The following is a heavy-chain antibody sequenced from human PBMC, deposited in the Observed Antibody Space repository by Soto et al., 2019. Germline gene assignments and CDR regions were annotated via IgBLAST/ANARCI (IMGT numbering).Heavy chain of an antibody. CDR2: VYYTGST. CDR3: ARSVAVPGAHIDY. V-gene: IGHV4-59*01. CDR1: GGSISGSY. D-gene: IGHD6-19*01. J-gene: IGHJ4*02. Sequence: SETLSLTYSVSGGSISGSYWSWIRQSPGKGLEWLGYVYYTGSTNYSPSLRSRVSISVDTSKNEFSLRLSSVTAADTAVYFCARSVAVPGAHIDYWGQGTQVTVSS.